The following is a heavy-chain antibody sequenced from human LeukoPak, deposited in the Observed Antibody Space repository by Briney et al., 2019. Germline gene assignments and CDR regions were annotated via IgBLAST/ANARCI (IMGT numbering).Heavy chain of an antibody. Sequence: ASVKVSCKASGYTFTSFGISWVRQAPGEGLEWVGWVSASNGHTNYAQKFKGRVTMTTDTSTTTAFMDLRSLTSDDTAVYYCARGYSGYDWVYYFDYWGQGTLVTVSS. D-gene: IGHD5-12*01. CDR1: GYTFTSFG. CDR2: VSASNGHT. V-gene: IGHV1-18*01. CDR3: ARGYSGYDWVYYFDY. J-gene: IGHJ4*02.